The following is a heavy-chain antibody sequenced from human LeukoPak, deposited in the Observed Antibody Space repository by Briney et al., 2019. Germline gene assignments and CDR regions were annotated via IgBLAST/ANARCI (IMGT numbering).Heavy chain of an antibody. D-gene: IGHD5-18*01. CDR2: IYHSGST. CDR1: GYSIRSGYY. V-gene: IGHV4-38-2*02. CDR3: ARWDSYGFAY. J-gene: IGHJ4*02. Sequence: SETLSLTCTVSGYSIRSGYYWGWIRQPPGKGLEWIATIYHSGSTYYNPSLRSRVTISVDTSKNHFSLKLSSVTAADTAVYYCARWDSYGFAYWGQGTLVTVSS.